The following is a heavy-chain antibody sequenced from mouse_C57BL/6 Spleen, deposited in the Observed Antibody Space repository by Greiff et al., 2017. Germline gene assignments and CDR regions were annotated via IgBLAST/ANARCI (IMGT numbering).Heavy chain of an antibody. D-gene: IGHD2-3*01. CDR3: TTIYDGYSYLGY. CDR1: GFNINDDY. J-gene: IGHJ2*01. Sequence: FQLQQSGAELVRPGASVKLSCTASGFNINDDYMHWVKQRPEQGLEWIGWIDPENGDTEYASKVQGKVTITADTSSNTAYLQLSSLTSEDTAVYYCTTIYDGYSYLGYWGQGTTLTVSS. CDR2: IDPENGDT. V-gene: IGHV14-4*01.